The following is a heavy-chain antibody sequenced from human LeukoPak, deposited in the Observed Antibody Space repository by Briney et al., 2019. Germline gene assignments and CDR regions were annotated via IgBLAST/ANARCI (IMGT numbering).Heavy chain of an antibody. D-gene: IGHD6-6*01. V-gene: IGHV4-39*07. Sequence: ASETLPLTCTVSGGSISSGDYYWSWIRQPPGKGLEWIGEINHSGSTNYNPSLKSRVTISVDTSKNQFSLKLSSVTAADTAVYYCARGPLVYYFDYWGQGTLVTVSS. CDR3: ARGPLVYYFDY. CDR2: INHSGST. J-gene: IGHJ4*02. CDR1: GGSISSGDYY.